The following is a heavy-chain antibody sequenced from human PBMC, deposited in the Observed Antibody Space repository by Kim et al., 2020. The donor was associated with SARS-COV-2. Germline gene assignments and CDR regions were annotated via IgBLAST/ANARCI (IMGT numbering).Heavy chain of an antibody. J-gene: IGHJ6*01. CDR1: GFTFSSYA. Sequence: GGSLRLSCAASGFTFSSYAMHWVRQAPGKGLEWVAVISYDGSNKYYADSVKGRFTISRDNSKNTLYLQMNSLRAEDTAVYYCARDLYDFWSGYYRGKYY. CDR3: ARDLYDFWSGYYRGKYY. D-gene: IGHD3-3*01. CDR2: ISYDGSNK. V-gene: IGHV3-30-3*01.